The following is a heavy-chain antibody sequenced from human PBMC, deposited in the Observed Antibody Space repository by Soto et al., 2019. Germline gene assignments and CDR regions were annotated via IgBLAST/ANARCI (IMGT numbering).Heavy chain of an antibody. V-gene: IGHV5-51*01. D-gene: IGHD6-19*01. CDR2: IYPGDSDT. Sequence: GESRKISCKGSGYSFTSYWIGWVRQMPGKGLEWMGIIYPGDSDTRYSPSFQGQVTISADKSISTAYLQWSSLKASDTAMYYCARPLVAGTNYYYYGMDVWGQGTTVTVSS. CDR3: ARPLVAGTNYYYYGMDV. CDR1: GYSFTSYW. J-gene: IGHJ6*02.